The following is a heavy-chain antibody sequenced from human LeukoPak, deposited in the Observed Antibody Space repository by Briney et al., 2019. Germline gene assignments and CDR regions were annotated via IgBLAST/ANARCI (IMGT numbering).Heavy chain of an antibody. Sequence: GGSLRLSCVASGFAFDEYTFNWVRQAPGKGLEWVSGISWNSGSIGYADSVKGRFTISRDNAKNSLYLQMNSLRAEDTAVYYCARAKSHRRSAFDIWGQGTMVTVSS. CDR3: ARAKSHRRSAFDI. CDR1: GFAFDEYT. J-gene: IGHJ3*02. CDR2: ISWNSGSI. V-gene: IGHV3-9*01.